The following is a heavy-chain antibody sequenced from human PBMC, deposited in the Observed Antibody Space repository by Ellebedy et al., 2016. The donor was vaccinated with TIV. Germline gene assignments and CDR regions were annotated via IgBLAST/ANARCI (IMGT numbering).Heavy chain of an antibody. CDR2: INSDGTSP. J-gene: IGHJ6*02. Sequence: PGGSLRLSCAASGFPFSHYWLHWVRQAPGKGLVWVSRINSDGTSPSYADSVKGGFAISRDNAKNTLYLQKNSLSAEDTAMYFCARDPYDYDDPGARYYHTGMDVWGQGTTVTVSS. CDR3: ARDPYDYDDPGARYYHTGMDV. D-gene: IGHD4-17*01. V-gene: IGHV3-74*01. CDR1: GFPFSHYW.